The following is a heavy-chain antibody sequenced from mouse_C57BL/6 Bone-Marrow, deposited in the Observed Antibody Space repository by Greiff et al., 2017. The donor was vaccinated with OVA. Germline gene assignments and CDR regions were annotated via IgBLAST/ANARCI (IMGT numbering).Heavy chain of an antibody. CDR2: IDPENGDT. CDR1: SFNIKDDY. D-gene: IGHD2-12*01. CDR3: TRYYSDDEPDS. J-gene: IGHJ2*01. V-gene: IGHV14-4*01. Sequence: VQLQQSGAELVRPGASVKLSCTASSFNIKDDYMHWVKQRPEQGLEWIGWIDPENGDTEYASKFQGKATISADTSSNTAYMQLSSLTSEDTAVSVSTRYYSDDEPDSCGQGTPLTVSA.